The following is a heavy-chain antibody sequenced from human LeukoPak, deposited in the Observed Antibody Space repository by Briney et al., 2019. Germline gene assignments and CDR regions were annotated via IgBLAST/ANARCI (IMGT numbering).Heavy chain of an antibody. CDR3: TRSRARMYCGGDCYSSWFDP. V-gene: IGHV3-73*01. D-gene: IGHD2-21*02. Sequence: PGGSLILSCSASGFTFSGSAMPWVRQASGKGLEWVGRIRSKANSYATAYAASVKGRFTISRDDSKNTAYLQMNSLKTEDTAVYYCTRSRARMYCGGDCYSSWFDPWGQGTLVTVSS. CDR1: GFTFSGSA. CDR2: IRSKANSYAT. J-gene: IGHJ5*02.